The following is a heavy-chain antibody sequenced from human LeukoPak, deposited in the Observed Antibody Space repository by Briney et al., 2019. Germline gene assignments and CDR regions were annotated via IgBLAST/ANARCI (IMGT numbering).Heavy chain of an antibody. D-gene: IGHD4-23*01. Sequence: SETLSLTHTVSGGSISSHYWSWIRQPPGKGLEWIGYIYYSGSTNYNPSLKSRVTISVDTSKNQFSLKLSSVTAADTAVYYCARPRMDYGGNYYYFDYWGQGTLVTVSS. CDR3: ARPRMDYGGNYYYFDY. CDR1: GGSISSHY. V-gene: IGHV4-59*11. CDR2: IYYSGST. J-gene: IGHJ4*02.